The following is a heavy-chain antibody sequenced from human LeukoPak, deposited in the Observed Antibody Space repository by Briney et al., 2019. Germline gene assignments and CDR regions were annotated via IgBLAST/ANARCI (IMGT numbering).Heavy chain of an antibody. CDR2: ISSSSSYI. D-gene: IGHD2-15*01. CDR3: ARDPHCSGGSCYAGYYYYMDV. Sequence: PGGFLRLSCAASGFTFSSYSMNWFRQAPGKGLEWVSSISSSSSYIYYADSVKGRFTISRDNAKNSLYLQMNSLRAEDTAVYYCARDPHCSGGSCYAGYYYYMDVWGKGTTVTVSS. CDR1: GFTFSSYS. V-gene: IGHV3-21*01. J-gene: IGHJ6*03.